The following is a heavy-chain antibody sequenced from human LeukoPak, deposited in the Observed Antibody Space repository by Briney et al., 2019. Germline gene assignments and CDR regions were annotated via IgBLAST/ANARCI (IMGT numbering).Heavy chain of an antibody. Sequence: SETLSLTCTVSGGSISSGSYYWSWIRQPAGKGLEWIGRIYTSGSTNYNPSLKSRVTISVDTSKNQFPLKLSSVTAADTAVYYCARSGYYGSGSYYYFDYWGQGTLVTVSS. CDR1: GGSISSGSYY. D-gene: IGHD3-10*01. CDR2: IYTSGST. J-gene: IGHJ4*02. CDR3: ARSGYYGSGSYYYFDY. V-gene: IGHV4-61*02.